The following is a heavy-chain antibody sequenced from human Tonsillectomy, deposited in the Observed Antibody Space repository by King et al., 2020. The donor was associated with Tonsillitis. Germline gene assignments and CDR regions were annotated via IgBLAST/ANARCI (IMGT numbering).Heavy chain of an antibody. CDR1: GGSISGGAYY. D-gene: IGHD2-15*01. V-gene: IGHV4-31*03. CDR2: IYNSENT. CDR3: ARYEGGVFDP. J-gene: IGHJ5*02. Sequence: VQLQESGPGLVKPSQTLSLTCTVSGGSISGGAYYWSWIRQHPGKGLEWIGYIYNSENTYYNPSLKGRLTISLDTSKNQFSLRLSSATAADTAVYYCARYEGGVFDPWGQGTLVTVSS.